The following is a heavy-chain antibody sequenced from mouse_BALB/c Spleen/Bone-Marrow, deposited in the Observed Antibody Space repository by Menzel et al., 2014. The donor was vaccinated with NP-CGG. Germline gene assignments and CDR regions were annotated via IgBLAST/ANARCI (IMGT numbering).Heavy chain of an antibody. CDR2: ISSGSSTI. CDR3: TRKGALITHYYAMDY. V-gene: IGHV5-17*02. Sequence: EVQLQESGGGLVQPGGSRKLSCAASGFTFSSFGMHWVRQAPEKGLEWVAYISSGSSTIYYADTVKGRFTISRDNPKNTLFLQMTSLRSEDTAMYYCTRKGALITHYYAMDYWGQGISVTVSS. CDR1: GFTFSSFG. D-gene: IGHD2-4*01. J-gene: IGHJ4*01.